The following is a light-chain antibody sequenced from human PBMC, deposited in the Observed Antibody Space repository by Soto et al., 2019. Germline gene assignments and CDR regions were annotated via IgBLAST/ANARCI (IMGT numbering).Light chain of an antibody. CDR3: QHRSKWPFT. J-gene: IGKJ3*01. Sequence: IVLTQSPGTLSLSPGERATLSCRASQSVYSYLAWYQQKPGQAPRLLIHDATNRATGIPARFSGSGSGTDFTLTIGSLEPEDFAVYYCQHRSKWPFTFGPGTKVDIK. V-gene: IGKV3-11*01. CDR1: QSVYSY. CDR2: DAT.